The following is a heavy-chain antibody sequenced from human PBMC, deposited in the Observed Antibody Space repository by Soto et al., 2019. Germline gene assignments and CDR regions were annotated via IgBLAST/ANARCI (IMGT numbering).Heavy chain of an antibody. Sequence: QVQLVESGGGVVQPGRSLRLSCAASGFTFSSYAMHWVPQAPGKGLEWVAVISYDGSNKYYADSVKGRFTISRDNSKNTLYLQMNSLRAEDTAVYYCAGGIVGATGDAFDIWGQGTMVTVSS. V-gene: IGHV3-30-3*01. J-gene: IGHJ3*02. CDR1: GFTFSSYA. CDR3: AGGIVGATGDAFDI. CDR2: ISYDGSNK. D-gene: IGHD1-26*01.